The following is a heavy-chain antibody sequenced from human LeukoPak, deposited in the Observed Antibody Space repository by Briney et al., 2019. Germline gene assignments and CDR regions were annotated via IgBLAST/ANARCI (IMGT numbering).Heavy chain of an antibody. Sequence: SETLSLTCAVYGGSFSGYYWSWIRQPPGKGLEWIGEINHSGSTNYNPSLKSRVTISVDTSKNQFSLKLSSVTAADTPVYYCARRHEASGYDPVWFDPWGQGTLVTVSS. CDR3: ARRHEASGYDPVWFDP. V-gene: IGHV4-34*01. CDR1: GGSFSGYY. J-gene: IGHJ5*02. CDR2: INHSGST. D-gene: IGHD5-12*01.